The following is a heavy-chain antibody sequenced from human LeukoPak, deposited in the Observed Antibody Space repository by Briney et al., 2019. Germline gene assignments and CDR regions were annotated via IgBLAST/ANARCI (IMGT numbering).Heavy chain of an antibody. CDR2: ISAYNGNT. Sequence: ASVKVSCKASGGTFNSYAISRVRQAPGQGLEWMGWISAYNGNTNYAQKLQGRVTMTTDTSTSTAYMELRSLRSDDTAVYYCARMVTGTAMVHFDYWGQGTLVTVSS. CDR1: GGTFNSYA. V-gene: IGHV1-18*01. J-gene: IGHJ4*02. CDR3: ARMVTGTAMVHFDY. D-gene: IGHD5-18*01.